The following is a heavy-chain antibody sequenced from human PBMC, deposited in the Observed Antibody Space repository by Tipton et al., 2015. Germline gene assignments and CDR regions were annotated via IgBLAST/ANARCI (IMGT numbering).Heavy chain of an antibody. Sequence: LRLSCAASGFTFSDHYMDWVRQPPGKGLEWIGYIYSSGSANYNPSLKSRVTISVDTSKNQFSLKLSSVTAADTAVYYCARDVDDYGGNSGPREYYGKDVWGQGTTVTVSS. D-gene: IGHD4-23*01. CDR3: ARDVDDYGGNSGPREYYGKDV. V-gene: IGHV4-59*11. J-gene: IGHJ6*02. CDR1: GFTFSDHY. CDR2: IYSSGSA.